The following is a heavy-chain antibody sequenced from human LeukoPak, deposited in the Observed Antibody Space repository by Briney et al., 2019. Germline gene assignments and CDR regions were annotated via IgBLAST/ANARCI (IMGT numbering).Heavy chain of an antibody. Sequence: GASVKVSCKASGGTFSSYAISWVRQAPGQGLEWMGWINPNSGGTNYAPKFQGRVTMTRDTSISTAYMELSKLRSDDTAVYYCARGLGYCSTPDCPARVFCFDYWGQGTLVTVSS. J-gene: IGHJ4*02. D-gene: IGHD2-15*01. CDR1: GGTFSSYA. V-gene: IGHV1-2*02. CDR2: INPNSGGT. CDR3: ARGLGYCSTPDCPARVFCFDY.